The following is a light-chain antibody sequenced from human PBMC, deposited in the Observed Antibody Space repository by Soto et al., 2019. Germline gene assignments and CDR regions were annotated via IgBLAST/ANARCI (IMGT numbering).Light chain of an antibody. CDR3: QRYNNWPLT. V-gene: IGKV3-15*01. Sequence: EIVLTQSPATLSLSPGDRATLSCRASQSVRSSLAWFQHKPGQTPRLLIYDTSTRATGVPARFSGSRSGTEFTLTINSLQSEDFAVYYCQRYNNWPLTFGGGTKVDIK. J-gene: IGKJ4*01. CDR1: QSVRSS. CDR2: DTS.